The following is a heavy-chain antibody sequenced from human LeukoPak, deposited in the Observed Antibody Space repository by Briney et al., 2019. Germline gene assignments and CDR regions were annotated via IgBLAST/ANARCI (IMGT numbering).Heavy chain of an antibody. D-gene: IGHD4-17*01. Sequence: SETLSLTCTVSGGSISSGSYYWSWIGQPAGKGLEWIGRIYTSGSTNYNPSLKSRVTISVDTSKNQFSLKLSSVTAADTAVYYCARHSDDYGDYGDWGQGTLVTVSS. CDR1: GGSISSGSYY. V-gene: IGHV4-61*02. CDR3: ARHSDDYGDYGD. CDR2: IYTSGST. J-gene: IGHJ4*02.